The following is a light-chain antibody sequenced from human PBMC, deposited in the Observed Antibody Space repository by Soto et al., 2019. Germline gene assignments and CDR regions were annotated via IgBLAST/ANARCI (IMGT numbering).Light chain of an antibody. J-gene: IGLJ1*01. CDR2: EVS. Sequence: SALTQPASVSGSPGQSITISCTGNSSDVGGYNYVSWYQQHPGKAPKLMIYEVSNRPSGVSNRFSGSKSGNTASLTISGLQAEDEADYYCSSYTSSSTLVFGTGTKVTVL. V-gene: IGLV2-14*01. CDR3: SSYTSSSTLV. CDR1: SSDVGGYNY.